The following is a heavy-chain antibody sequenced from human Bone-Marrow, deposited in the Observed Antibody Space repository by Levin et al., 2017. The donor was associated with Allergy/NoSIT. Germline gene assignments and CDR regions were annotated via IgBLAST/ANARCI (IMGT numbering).Heavy chain of an antibody. CDR2: ISGSGGST. D-gene: IGHD3-16*02. CDR1: GFTFSSYA. Sequence: GGSLRLSCAASGFTFSSYAMSWVRQAPGKGLEWVSTISGSGGSTYYADSVKGRFTISRDNSKNTLYLQMNSLRAEDTAVYYCAKGADYDYIWGSYREWFDPWGQGTLVTVSS. V-gene: IGHV3-23*01. J-gene: IGHJ5*02. CDR3: AKGADYDYIWGSYREWFDP.